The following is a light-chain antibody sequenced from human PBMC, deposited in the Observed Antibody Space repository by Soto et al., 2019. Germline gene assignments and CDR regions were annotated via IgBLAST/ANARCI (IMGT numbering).Light chain of an antibody. V-gene: IGLV2-14*01. CDR2: EVS. CDR3: SSYTSRSAVV. J-gene: IGLJ3*02. Sequence: QSALTQPASVSASPGQSITISCTGTRSDVGGYNYVSWYQQHPGKAPKVMIYEVSNRPSGVSNRLSGSKSGNTASLTISGLQAEDEADYYCSSYTSRSAVVFGGGTKLTVL. CDR1: RSDVGGYNY.